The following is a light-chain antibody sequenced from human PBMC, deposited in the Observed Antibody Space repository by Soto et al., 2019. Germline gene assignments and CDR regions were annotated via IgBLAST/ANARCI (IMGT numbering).Light chain of an antibody. CDR2: GAS. Sequence: EIVLTQSPGALSLSPGEGATLSCRASQSLSSSYVAWYQQKLGQPPRLLIYGASNRATGIPDRFSGSWSGTEFTLTISRLEPEDFAVYYCQQYGSSPWTFGQGTKVDIK. CDR1: QSLSSSY. J-gene: IGKJ1*01. V-gene: IGKV3-20*01. CDR3: QQYGSSPWT.